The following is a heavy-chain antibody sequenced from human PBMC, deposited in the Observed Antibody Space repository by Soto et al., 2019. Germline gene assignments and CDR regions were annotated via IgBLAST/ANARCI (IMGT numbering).Heavy chain of an antibody. CDR1: GGSISSGDYY. J-gene: IGHJ6*02. V-gene: IGHV4-30-4*01. CDR2: IYYSGST. Sequence: SETLSLTCTVSGGSISSGDYYWSWIRQPPGKDLEWIGYIYYSGSTYYNPSLKSRVTISVDTSKNQFSLKLNSVTAADTAVYYCARGMTTVTRYYYGMDVWGQGTTVTVSS. CDR3: ARGMTTVTRYYYGMDV. D-gene: IGHD4-17*01.